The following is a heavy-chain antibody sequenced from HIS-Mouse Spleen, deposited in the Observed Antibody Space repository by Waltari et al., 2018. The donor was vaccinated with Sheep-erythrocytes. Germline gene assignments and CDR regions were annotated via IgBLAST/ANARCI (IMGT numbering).Heavy chain of an antibody. D-gene: IGHD1-26*01. CDR2: INHGGIP. CDR1: VGSFSGYY. V-gene: IGHV4-34*01. CDR3: AGEAHRGATTYPNWFDP. Sequence: QVQLQQWGAGLLKPSETLSLTCAVYVGSFSGYYLSWIPQPPGKGLEWIGEINHGGIPNYHPSLKGRGTISVETAKNQFSLKLSPVTAADTAVYYCAGEAHRGATTYPNWFDPWGQGTLVTVSS. J-gene: IGHJ5*02.